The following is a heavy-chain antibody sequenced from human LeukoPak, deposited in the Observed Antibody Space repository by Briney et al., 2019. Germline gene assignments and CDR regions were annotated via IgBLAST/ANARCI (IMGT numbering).Heavy chain of an antibody. J-gene: IGHJ1*01. CDR1: GGSISSYY. CDR3: ARGSYSSGWRAEYFQH. CDR2: IYYSGST. V-gene: IGHV4-59*12. D-gene: IGHD6-19*01. Sequence: SETLSLTCTVSGGSISSYYWSWIRQPPGKGLEWIGYIYYSGSTNYNPSLKGRVTISVDTSKNQFSLKLSSVTAADTAVYYCARGSYSSGWRAEYFQHWGQGTLVTVSS.